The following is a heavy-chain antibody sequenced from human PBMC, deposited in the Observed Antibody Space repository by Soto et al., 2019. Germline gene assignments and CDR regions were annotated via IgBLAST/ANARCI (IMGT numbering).Heavy chain of an antibody. CDR2: SSPYTGNT. V-gene: IGHV1-18*01. J-gene: IGHJ6*02. Sequence: QVQLVQSGDEVKKPGASVKVSCKASGYIFVNYGIAWVRQAPGQGLEWMVRSSPYTGNTHSATKVQRSLNMTTDTSTSTTYMDLGSLTPDDTSVYYCVMVDNYVTPTPQDVWGQGIMVTVSS. CDR3: VMVDNYVTPTPQDV. D-gene: IGHD3-16*01. CDR1: GYIFVNYG.